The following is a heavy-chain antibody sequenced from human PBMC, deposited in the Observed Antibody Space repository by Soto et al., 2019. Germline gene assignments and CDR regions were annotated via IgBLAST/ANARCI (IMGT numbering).Heavy chain of an antibody. Sequence: SETLSLTCTVSGGSISSGDYYWSWIRQPPGKGLEWIGYIYYSGSTYYNPSLKSRVTISVDTSKNQFSLKLSSVTAADTAVYYCARGLEGSYLDYWGQGTLVTVSS. J-gene: IGHJ4*02. CDR3: ARGLEGSYLDY. CDR1: GGSISSGDYY. D-gene: IGHD3-10*01. V-gene: IGHV4-30-4*01. CDR2: IYYSGST.